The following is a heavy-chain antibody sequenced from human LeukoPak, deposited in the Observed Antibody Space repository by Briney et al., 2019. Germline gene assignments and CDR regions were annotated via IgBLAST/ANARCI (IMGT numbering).Heavy chain of an antibody. J-gene: IGHJ4*02. CDR3: SRDYYDFWTGYSYTLEH. CDR2: ISGYNGNT. Sequence: ASVKVSCKASGYTFTSYGISWVRQAPGQGLEWMGWISGYNGNTHYAQKLQGRATMTTDTSASTAYLELRSLRSDDTAVYFCSRDYYDFWTGYSYTLEHWGQGTLVTVSS. CDR1: GYTFTSYG. D-gene: IGHD3-3*01. V-gene: IGHV1-18*01.